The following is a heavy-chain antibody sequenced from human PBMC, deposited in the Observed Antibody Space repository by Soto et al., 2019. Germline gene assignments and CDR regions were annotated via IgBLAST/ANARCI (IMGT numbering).Heavy chain of an antibody. Sequence: QVQLVQSGAEVKQPGASVNVSCKASGYTLTSYGISWVRQAPGQGLEWMGWISGYNGNTYQAQKVQGRVTMTTDTSTNTAYMELRSLRSDDTAVYYCARGVYDFWSGKNWFDPWGQGTLVTVSS. CDR3: ARGVYDFWSGKNWFDP. CDR2: ISGYNGNT. D-gene: IGHD3-3*01. CDR1: GYTLTSYG. J-gene: IGHJ5*02. V-gene: IGHV1-18*04.